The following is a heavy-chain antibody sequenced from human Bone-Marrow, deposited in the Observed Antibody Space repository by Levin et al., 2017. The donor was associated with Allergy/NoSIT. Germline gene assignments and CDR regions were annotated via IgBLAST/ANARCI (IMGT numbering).Heavy chain of an antibody. Sequence: AASVKVSCKASGYTFTSYGISWVRQAPGQGLEWMGWISAYNGHTKFSQKFQDRLTMATDASTSTAYMELKSLRSDDTAVYYCAGDPLNPDFWGQGSLVIVSS. CDR1: GYTFTSYG. V-gene: IGHV1-18*01. J-gene: IGHJ4*02. CDR2: ISAYNGHT. CDR3: AGDPLNPDF.